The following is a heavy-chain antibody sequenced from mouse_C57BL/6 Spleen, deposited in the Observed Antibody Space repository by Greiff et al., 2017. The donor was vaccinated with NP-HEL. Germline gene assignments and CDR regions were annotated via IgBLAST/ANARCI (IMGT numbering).Heavy chain of an antibody. Sequence: VQLQQPGAELVKPGASVKLSCKASGYTFTSYWMQWVKQRPGQGLEWIGEIDPSDSYTNYNQKFKGKATLTVDTSSSTAYMQLSSLTSEDSAVYYCARTRLGRGDYWGQGTSVTVSS. D-gene: IGHD4-1*01. V-gene: IGHV1-50*01. CDR3: ARTRLGRGDY. CDR1: GYTFTSYW. J-gene: IGHJ4*01. CDR2: IDPSDSYT.